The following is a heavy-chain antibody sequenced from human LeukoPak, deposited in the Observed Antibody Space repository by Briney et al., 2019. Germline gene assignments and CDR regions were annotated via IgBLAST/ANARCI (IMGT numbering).Heavy chain of an antibody. J-gene: IGHJ4*02. D-gene: IGHD1-1*01. CDR2: VFASGTT. CDR3: ARGWKQLVY. V-gene: IGHV4-4*07. CDR1: GDSISRYY. Sequence: PSETPSLTCSVSGDSISRYYWNWIRQPAGKGLEWIGRVFASGTTNYNPSLTSRVSISADKSKNQVSLRLSSVTAADTAIYYCARGWKQLVYWGQGALVTVSS.